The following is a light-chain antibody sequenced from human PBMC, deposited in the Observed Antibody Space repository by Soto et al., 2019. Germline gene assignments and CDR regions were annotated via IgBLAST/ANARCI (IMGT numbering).Light chain of an antibody. CDR2: KNN. V-gene: IGLV1-40*01. J-gene: IGLJ3*02. CDR3: QPYNNPLGGPL. Sequence: QSVLTQPPSVSGAPGQTITMSCTGSGSNVGASYDVHWYQVLPGAGPRLLIYKNNNRPSGVPDRFSGSKSGTSASLAITGPGAEDEGDYYRQPYNNPLGGPLSGGGTK. CDR1: GSNVGASYD.